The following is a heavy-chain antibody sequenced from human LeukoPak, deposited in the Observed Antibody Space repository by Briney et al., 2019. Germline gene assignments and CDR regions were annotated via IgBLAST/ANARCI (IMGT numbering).Heavy chain of an antibody. D-gene: IGHD6-13*01. CDR1: GFTFSNYG. CDR2: ISGSGGST. J-gene: IGHJ4*02. Sequence: GGSLRLSCAASGFTFSNYGMTWVRQAPGKGLEWVSGISGSGGSTYYADSVKGRFTISRDNSKNTLYLQMNSLRAEDTAVYYCARRPYSSSWYYFDYWGQGTLVTVSS. V-gene: IGHV3-23*01. CDR3: ARRPYSSSWYYFDY.